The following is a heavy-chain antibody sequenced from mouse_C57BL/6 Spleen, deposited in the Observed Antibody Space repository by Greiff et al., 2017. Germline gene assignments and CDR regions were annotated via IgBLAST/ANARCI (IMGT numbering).Heavy chain of an antibody. CDR1: GFTFSDYG. V-gene: IGHV5-17*01. CDR2: ISSGSSTI. Sequence: EVKVVESGGGLVKPGGSLKLSCAASGFTFSDYGMHWVRQAPEKGLEWVAYISSGSSTIYYADTVKGRFTISRDNAKNTLFLQMTSLRSEDTAMYYCARIGGYAMDYWGQGTSVTVSS. CDR3: ARIGGYAMDY. J-gene: IGHJ4*01.